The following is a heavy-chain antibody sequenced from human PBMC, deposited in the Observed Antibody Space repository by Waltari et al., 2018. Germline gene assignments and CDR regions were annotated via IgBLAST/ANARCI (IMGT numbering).Heavy chain of an antibody. CDR3: AREERNSGYERRDAFDI. D-gene: IGHD5-12*01. Sequence: QVQLQQWGAGLLKPSETLSLTCAVYGGSFSGYYWSWIHQPPGKGLEWIGEINHSGSTNYNPSLKSRVTISVDTSKNQFSLKLSSVTAADTAVYYCAREERNSGYERRDAFDIWGQGTMVTVSS. V-gene: IGHV4-34*01. J-gene: IGHJ3*02. CDR2: INHSGST. CDR1: GGSFSGYY.